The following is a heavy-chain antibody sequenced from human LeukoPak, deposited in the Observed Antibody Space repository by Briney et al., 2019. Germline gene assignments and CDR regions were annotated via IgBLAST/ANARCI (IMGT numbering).Heavy chain of an antibody. CDR1: GGSISNPEYY. D-gene: IGHD4-17*01. V-gene: IGHV4-39*07. CDR3: ARAGYGDSDFDY. J-gene: IGHJ4*02. Sequence: PSETLSLTCSVSGGSISNPEYYWGWIRQPPGKGLEWIGSIYHSGNTYYNPSLKSRVTISVDTSKNQFSLKLNSVTAADTVVYYCARAGYGDSDFDYWGQGTLVTVSS. CDR2: IYHSGNT.